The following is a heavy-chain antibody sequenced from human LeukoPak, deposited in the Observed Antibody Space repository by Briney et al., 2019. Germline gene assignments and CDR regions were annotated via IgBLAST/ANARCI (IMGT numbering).Heavy chain of an antibody. CDR2: IYSGGST. CDR1: GFTVSSNY. J-gene: IGHJ4*02. D-gene: IGHD6-19*01. CDR3: ARDGSSGWSFFDY. Sequence: AGGSLRLSCAASGFTVSSNYMSWVRQAPEKGLEWVSVIYSGGSTYYADSVKGRFTISRDNSKNTLYLQMNSLRAEDTAVYYCARDGSSGWSFFDYWGQGTLVTVSS. V-gene: IGHV3-66*01.